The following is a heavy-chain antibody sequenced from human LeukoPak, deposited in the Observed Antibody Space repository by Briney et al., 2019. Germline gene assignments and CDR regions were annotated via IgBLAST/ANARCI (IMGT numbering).Heavy chain of an antibody. CDR1: GGSFSGYY. CDR2: INHSGST. D-gene: IGHD3-22*01. V-gene: IGHV4-34*01. Sequence: SETLSLTCAVYGGSFSGYYWSWIRQPPGKGLEWIGEINHSGSTNSNPSLKSRVTISVDTSKNQFSLKLSSVTAADTAVYYCARGRITTIVVVNRGAFDYWGQGTLVTVSS. J-gene: IGHJ4*02. CDR3: ARGRITTIVVVNRGAFDY.